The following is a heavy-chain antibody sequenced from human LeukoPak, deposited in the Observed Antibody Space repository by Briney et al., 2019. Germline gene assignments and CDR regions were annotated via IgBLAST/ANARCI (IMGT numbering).Heavy chain of an antibody. CDR1: GYTFDTHG. V-gene: IGHV3-33*01. Sequence: GRSLRLSCAASGYTFDTHGMHWVRQAPGKGLEWVAIIWYDGGIKYYSDSVKGRFTISRDNSKNTLYLQMNSLRAEDTAVYYCARARRYRSSWYHDYWGQGSLVTVSS. CDR3: ARARRYRSSWYHDY. CDR2: IWYDGGIK. J-gene: IGHJ4*02. D-gene: IGHD6-13*01.